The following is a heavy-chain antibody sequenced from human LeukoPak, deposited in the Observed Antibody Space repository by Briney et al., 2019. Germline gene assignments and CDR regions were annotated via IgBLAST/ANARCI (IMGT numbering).Heavy chain of an antibody. CDR1: GSTFDDYA. Sequence: GRSLRLSCAASGSTFDDYAMHWVRHAPGKGLEWVSGISWNSGSIGYADSVKGRFTISRDNAKNSLYLQMNSLRAEDMALYYCAKESIAAAGSFDYWGQGTLVTVSS. CDR3: AKESIAAAGSFDY. J-gene: IGHJ4*02. D-gene: IGHD6-13*01. CDR2: ISWNSGSI. V-gene: IGHV3-9*03.